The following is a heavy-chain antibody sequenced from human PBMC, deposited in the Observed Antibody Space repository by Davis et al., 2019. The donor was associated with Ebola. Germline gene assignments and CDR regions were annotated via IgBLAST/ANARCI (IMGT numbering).Heavy chain of an antibody. V-gene: IGHV1-8*03. CDR1: GYTFTSYD. CDR2: MNPNSGNT. D-gene: IGHD3-3*01. Sequence: ASVKVSCKASGYTFTSYDINWVRQATGQGLEWMGWMNPNSGNTGYAQKFQGRVTITRNTSISTAYMELSSLRSEDTAVYYCARTPSYYDFWSGYPVIYYMDVWGKGTTVTVSS. J-gene: IGHJ6*03. CDR3: ARTPSYYDFWSGYPVIYYMDV.